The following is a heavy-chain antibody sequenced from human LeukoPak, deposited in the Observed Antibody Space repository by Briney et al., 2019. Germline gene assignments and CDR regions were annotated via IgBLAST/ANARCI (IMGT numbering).Heavy chain of an antibody. D-gene: IGHD3-22*01. CDR2: TSGSGGST. V-gene: IGHV3-23*01. CDR1: GFTFSSYA. J-gene: IGHJ3*02. CDR3: AKDREIVVATDAFDI. Sequence: GGSLRLSCAASGFTFSSYAMSWVRQAPGKGLEWVSATSGSGGSTYYADSVKGRFTISRDNSKNTLYLQMNSLRAEDTAVYYCAKDREIVVATDAFDIWGQGTMVTVSS.